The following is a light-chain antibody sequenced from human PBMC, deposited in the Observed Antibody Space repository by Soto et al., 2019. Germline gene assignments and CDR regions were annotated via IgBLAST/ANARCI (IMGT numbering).Light chain of an antibody. Sequence: QSALTQPASVSGSPGQSITISCTGISGDVGGYTYVSWYQHHPGKVPQLIIYDVTYRPSGVSSRFSGSKSGDTASLTISGLQAEDGADYYCSSYSSSSTLEVFGTGTKLTVL. J-gene: IGLJ1*01. CDR3: SSYSSSSTLEV. CDR1: SGDVGGYTY. CDR2: DVT. V-gene: IGLV2-14*03.